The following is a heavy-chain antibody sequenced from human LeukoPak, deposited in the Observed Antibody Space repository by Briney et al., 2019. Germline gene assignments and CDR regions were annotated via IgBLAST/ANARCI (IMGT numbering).Heavy chain of an antibody. D-gene: IGHD2-2*03. CDR2: IGGSGTRT. J-gene: IGHJ4*02. CDR1: GFTFSSYA. CDR3: AKDSHWILFDD. Sequence: GGSLRLSCAASGFTFSSYAMSWVRQAPGKGLEWVSGIGGSGTRTYYADSVKGRFTISRDNSKNTLYLQMNSLRDEDTAVYYCAKDSHWILFDDWGQGTLVTVSS. V-gene: IGHV3-23*01.